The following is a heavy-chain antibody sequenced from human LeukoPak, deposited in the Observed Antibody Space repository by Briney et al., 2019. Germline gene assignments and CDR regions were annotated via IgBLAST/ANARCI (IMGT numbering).Heavy chain of an antibody. J-gene: IGHJ4*02. CDR1: GFNVSSNY. V-gene: IGHV3-53*01. CDR2: IYSGGST. D-gene: IGHD3-10*01. Sequence: PGGSLRLSCAASGFNVSSNYMSWVRQAPGKGLEWVSVIYSGGSTYYADSVKGRFTISRDNSKNTLYLQMNSLRAEDTAVYYCARGTMVRGVINYWGQGTLVTVSS. CDR3: ARGTMVRGVINY.